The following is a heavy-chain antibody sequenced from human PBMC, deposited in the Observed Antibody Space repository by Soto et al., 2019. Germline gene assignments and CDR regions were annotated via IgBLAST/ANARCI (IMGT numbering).Heavy chain of an antibody. CDR3: AQDGRGSSGWFDY. V-gene: IGHV3-9*01. D-gene: IGHD6-19*01. J-gene: IGHJ4*02. CDR2: ISWNSGSI. Sequence: EVQLVESGGGLVQPGRSLRLSCAASGFTFDDYAMHWVRQAPGKALEWVAGISWNSGSIGYAVSVKGRFTIYRDNAKNALYLQMNSLRAEDTAVYYCAQDGRGSSGWFDYWGQGTLVTVSS. CDR1: GFTFDDYA.